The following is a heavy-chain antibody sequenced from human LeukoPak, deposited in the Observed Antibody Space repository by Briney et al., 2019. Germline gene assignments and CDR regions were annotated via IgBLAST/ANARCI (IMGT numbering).Heavy chain of an antibody. J-gene: IGHJ1*01. D-gene: IGHD2-15*01. Sequence: GGSLRLSCVGSGFSVSSNYMNWVRQAPGRGLDWVSVIYSDGRTFYADSVKGRFTIARDNSKNTLYLQMNSLRVDDTAVYYCAQQLGYCSGGTCYFTYWGQGTLVTASS. CDR3: AQQLGYCSGGTCYFTY. V-gene: IGHV3-53*01. CDR2: IYSDGRT. CDR1: GFSVSSNY.